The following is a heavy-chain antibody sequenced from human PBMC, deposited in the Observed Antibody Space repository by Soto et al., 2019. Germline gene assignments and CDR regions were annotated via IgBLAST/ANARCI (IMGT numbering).Heavy chain of an antibody. J-gene: IGHJ5*02. CDR3: ARGLECRGYCLDKPTWFGP. CDR1: GVTFSTYT. D-gene: IGHD2-15*01. V-gene: IGHV1-69*06. Sequence: SVKVSCKASGVTFSTYTFSWVRQAPGQGLEWMGRIIPIFGTPYYAQKFQGRVTITADKSTSTVYMELSSLGSDDTAVYFCARGLECRGYCLDKPTWFGPWGQRTLVTVSS. CDR2: IIPIFGTP.